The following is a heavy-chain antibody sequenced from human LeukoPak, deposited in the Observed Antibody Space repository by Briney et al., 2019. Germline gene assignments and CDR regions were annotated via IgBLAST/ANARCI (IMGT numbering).Heavy chain of an antibody. J-gene: IGHJ4*02. CDR2: IYYSGST. D-gene: IGHD6-13*01. CDR3: ARGFSTLDY. V-gene: IGHV4-59*01. CDR1: GGAISSYY. Sequence: SEALSLTFTVSGGAISSYYWSWVRPPPGEGLEWIGYIYYSGSTNYNPSLKNRVTISVDTSKNQFSLKLSSVTAADTAVYYCARGFSTLDYWGQGTLVTVSS.